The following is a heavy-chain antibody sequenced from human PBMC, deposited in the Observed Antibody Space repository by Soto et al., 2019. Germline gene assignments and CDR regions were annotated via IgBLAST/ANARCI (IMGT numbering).Heavy chain of an antibody. CDR1: GYTFTDYY. CDR3: TRDQKAIILMIYGQPWDV. D-gene: IGHD2-8*01. V-gene: IGHV1-2*02. Sequence: ASVKVSCKSSGYTFTDYYLHWVRQAPGQGLEWMGWINPNTGDTNYAQKFQGRVTMTRDTSISTAYMELSRLRSDDTAVYYCTRDQKAIILMIYGQPWDVWGQGTTVTVSS. J-gene: IGHJ6*02. CDR2: INPNTGDT.